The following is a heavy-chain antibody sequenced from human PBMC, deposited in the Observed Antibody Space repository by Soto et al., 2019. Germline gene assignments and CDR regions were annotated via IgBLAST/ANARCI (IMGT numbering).Heavy chain of an antibody. V-gene: IGHV1-69*01. J-gene: IGHJ4*02. CDR1: GGIFSTSA. CDR3: ARDRDDYGSGNYYNRIDV. CDR2: IIPIFGTP. Sequence: QVQLVQSGAEVQKPGSSVKVSCKASGGIFSTSAISWLRPAPGQGLEWMGGIIPIFGTPNYAQRVQGRVTMTADESTSTAYMELSRLRSEDTAVDYCARDRDDYGSGNYYNRIDVWGQGTLVTVSS. D-gene: IGHD3-10*01.